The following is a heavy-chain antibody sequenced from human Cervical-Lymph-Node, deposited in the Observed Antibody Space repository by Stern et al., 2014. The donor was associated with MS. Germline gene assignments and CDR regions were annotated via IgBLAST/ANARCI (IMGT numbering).Heavy chain of an antibody. CDR1: GYTFIRYD. J-gene: IGHJ4*02. Sequence: QVQLVQSGAEVKKPGASVKVSCKTSGYTFIRYDINWVRQAPGQGLEWMGWMNPKTGDTGYAQKFQGRITMTRNTSTSTAYMEMGSLTSEDTAVYFCARERDGDYFLKYWGQGTLVTVSS. V-gene: IGHV1-8*01. CDR2: MNPKTGDT. CDR3: ARERDGDYFLKY. D-gene: IGHD4-17*01.